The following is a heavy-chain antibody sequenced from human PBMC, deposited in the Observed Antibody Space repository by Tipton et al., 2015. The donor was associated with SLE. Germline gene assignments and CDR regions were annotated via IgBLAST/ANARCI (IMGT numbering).Heavy chain of an antibody. J-gene: IGHJ3*02. V-gene: IGHV4-59*08. CDR2: IYYSGST. CDR3: ARHRGTPRRAFDI. CDR1: GGSISSHY. D-gene: IGHD3-10*01. Sequence: LRLSCTVSGGSISSHYWSWIRQPPGKGLEWIGYIYYSGSTNHNPSLKSRVTISVDTSKNQFSLKLSSVTAADTAVYYCARHRGTPRRAFDIWGQGTMVTVSS.